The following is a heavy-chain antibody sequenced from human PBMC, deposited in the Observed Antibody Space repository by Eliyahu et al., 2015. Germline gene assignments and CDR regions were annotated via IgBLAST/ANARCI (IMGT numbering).Heavy chain of an antibody. D-gene: IGHD3-10*01. V-gene: IGHV3-23*01. CDR2: XXGDGATT. J-gene: IGHJ4*02. Sequence: EVQLLESGGGLVQPGGSXXLSCVGAKFPLNSDPKSWVRQAPGKGLEWVAYXXGDGATTSYADSVKGRFTISRDTSERTLHLQMNNLRIDDTATYYCATYRGPRYDSWCQGTLVAVSS. CDR1: KFPLNSDP. CDR3: ATYRGPRYDS.